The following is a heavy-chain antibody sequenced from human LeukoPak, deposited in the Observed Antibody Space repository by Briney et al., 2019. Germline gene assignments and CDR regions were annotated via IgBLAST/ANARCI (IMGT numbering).Heavy chain of an antibody. CDR1: GYSISNGYY. CDR2: LYHSDSD. CDR3: ARQHDSYYYYYIDV. J-gene: IGHJ6*03. V-gene: IGHV4-38-2*01. Sequence: SETLSLTCAVSGYSISNGYYWVWIRQPQGRGLEWIGSLYHSDSDYYNTSLRSRVSTSVDTSKNHFSLTLSFVTGADTAVYYCARQHDSYYYYYIDVWGSGTTVTVSS.